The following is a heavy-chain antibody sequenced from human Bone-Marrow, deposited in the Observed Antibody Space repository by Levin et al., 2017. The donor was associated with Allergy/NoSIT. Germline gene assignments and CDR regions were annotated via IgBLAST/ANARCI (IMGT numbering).Heavy chain of an antibody. D-gene: IGHD6-13*01. J-gene: IGHJ5*02. CDR2: ISSRSGYI. CDR3: ASGEGYGSPFDP. V-gene: IGHV3-21*01. CDR1: GFTFSDYT. Sequence: GGSLRLSCAASGFTFSDYTMNWARQAPGKGLEWVSSISSRSGYIYYADSVKGRFTISRDNAKNSLYLQMNSLRAEDTAVYYCASGEGYGSPFDPWGQGTLVTVSS.